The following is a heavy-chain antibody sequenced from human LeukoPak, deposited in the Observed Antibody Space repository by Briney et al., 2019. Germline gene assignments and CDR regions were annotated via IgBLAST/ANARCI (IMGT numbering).Heavy chain of an antibody. D-gene: IGHD2-15*01. Sequence: GGSLRLSCAASGFTVSINYMSWVRQAPGKGLEWVSVIYSGGSTYYADSVKGRFTISRDNSKNTLYLQMNSLRAEDTAVYYCASRGCSGGSCYGYYYYYMDVWGKGTTVTVSS. CDR3: ASRGCSGGSCYGYYYYYMDV. CDR1: GFTVSINY. J-gene: IGHJ6*03. V-gene: IGHV3-53*01. CDR2: IYSGGST.